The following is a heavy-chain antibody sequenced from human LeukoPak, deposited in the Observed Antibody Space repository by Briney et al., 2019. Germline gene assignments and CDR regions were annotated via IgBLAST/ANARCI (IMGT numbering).Heavy chain of an antibody. CDR2: IYYSGST. CDR1: GGSISSSSYY. Sequence: SETLSLTCTVSGGSISSSSYYWGWIRQPPGKGLEWIGSIYYSGSTYYNPSLKSRVTISVDTSKNQFPLKLSSVTAADTAVYYCARESITMVRGVDYWGQGTLVTVSS. CDR3: ARESITMVRGVDY. D-gene: IGHD3-10*01. V-gene: IGHV4-39*02. J-gene: IGHJ4*02.